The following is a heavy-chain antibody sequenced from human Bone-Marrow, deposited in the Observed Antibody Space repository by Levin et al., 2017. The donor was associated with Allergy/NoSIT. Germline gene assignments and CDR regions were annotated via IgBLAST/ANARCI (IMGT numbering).Heavy chain of an antibody. J-gene: IGHJ5*02. V-gene: IGHV4-34*01. CDR2: INHSGST. CDR1: GGSFSGYY. D-gene: IGHD2-2*01. Sequence: SETLSRTCAVYGGSFSGYYWSWIRQPPGKGLEWIGEINHSGSTNYNPSLKSRVTISVDTSKNQFSLKLSSVTAADTAVYYCARGGKVVVVPAAMRKGGWFDPWGQGTLVTVSS. CDR3: ARGGKVVVVPAAMRKGGWFDP.